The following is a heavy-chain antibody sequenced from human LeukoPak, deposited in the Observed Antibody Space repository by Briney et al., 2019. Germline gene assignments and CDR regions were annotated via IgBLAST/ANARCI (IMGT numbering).Heavy chain of an antibody. CDR3: ARGYDILTGYYVDYYYYGMDV. V-gene: IGHV6-1*01. CDR2: TYYRSKWYN. Sequence: SQTLSLTCAISGDSVSSNSAAWNWIRQSPSRGLEWLGRTYYRSKWYNDYAVSVKSRITINPDTSKNQFSLQLNSVTPEDTAGYYCARGYDILTGYYVDYYYYGMDVWGKGTTVAVSS. D-gene: IGHD3-9*01. J-gene: IGHJ6*04. CDR1: GDSVSSNSAA.